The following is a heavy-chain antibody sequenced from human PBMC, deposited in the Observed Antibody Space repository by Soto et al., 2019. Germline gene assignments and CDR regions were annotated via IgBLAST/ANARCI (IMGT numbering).Heavy chain of an antibody. V-gene: IGHV4-59*11. CDR2: FDYSGGT. Sequence: SQTLSLTRTVSGASNSSHNRHWLRHPAGTGMDWIGNFDYSGGTNYNPSLKSRVTISVDTSKKQLSLKLRSLTGADTSVYYCASMRTYGYWYFDYWGQGTLVTVS. CDR1: GASNSSHN. J-gene: IGHJ4*02. CDR3: ASMRTYGYWYFDY. D-gene: IGHD5-18*01.